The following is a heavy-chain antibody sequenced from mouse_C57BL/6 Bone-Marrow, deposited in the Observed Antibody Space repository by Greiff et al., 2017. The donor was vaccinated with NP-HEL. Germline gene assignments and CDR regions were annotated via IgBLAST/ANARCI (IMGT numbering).Heavy chain of an antibody. CDR3: ARSYYRYAMDY. CDR1: GYTFTSYW. V-gene: IGHV1-64*01. Sequence: VKLQQPGAELVKPGASVKLSCKASGYTFTSYWMHWVKQRPGQGLEWIGMIHPNSGSTNYNEKFKSKATLTVDKSSSTAYMQLSSLTSEDSAVYYCARSYYRYAMDYWGQGTSVTVSS. CDR2: IHPNSGST. D-gene: IGHD2-12*01. J-gene: IGHJ4*01.